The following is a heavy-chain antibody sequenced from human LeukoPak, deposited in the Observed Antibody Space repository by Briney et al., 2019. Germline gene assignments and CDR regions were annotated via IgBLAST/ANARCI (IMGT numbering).Heavy chain of an antibody. CDR3: ARVPLHDSNKYYYPH. D-gene: IGHD3-10*01. J-gene: IGHJ1*01. CDR2: INPNSGGT. Sequence: ASVKVSCKASGYTFTGYYMHWVRQAPGQGLEWMGRINPNSGGTNYAQKFQGRVTMTRDTSISTAYMELSRLRSDDTAVYYCARVPLHDSNKYYYPHWGQGTVVTVSS. CDR1: GYTFTGYY. V-gene: IGHV1-2*06.